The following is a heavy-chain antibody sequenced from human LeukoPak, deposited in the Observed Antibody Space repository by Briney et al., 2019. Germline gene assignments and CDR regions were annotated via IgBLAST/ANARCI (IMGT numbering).Heavy chain of an antibody. Sequence: SETLSLTCTVSGGSISSGGYSWGWIRQPPGKGLEWIGYIYHSGSTDSNPSLKSRVTISVDRSKNQFSLKLSSVTAADTAVYYCARSPPLRFLEWLSGESYYFDYWGQGTLVTVSS. V-gene: IGHV4-30-2*01. CDR3: ARSPPLRFLEWLSGESYYFDY. CDR1: GGSISSGGYS. CDR2: IYHSGST. D-gene: IGHD3-3*01. J-gene: IGHJ4*02.